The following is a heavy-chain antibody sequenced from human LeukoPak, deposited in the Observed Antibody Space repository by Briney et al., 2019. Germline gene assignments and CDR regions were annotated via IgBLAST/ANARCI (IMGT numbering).Heavy chain of an antibody. CDR2: ISSNGGST. CDR1: GFTFSSYA. J-gene: IGHJ5*02. D-gene: IGHD3-9*01. CDR3: VKPDGGYFDWPLLGGWFDP. Sequence: GGSLRLSCSASGFTFSSYAMHWVRQAPGKGLEYVSAISSNGGSTYYADSVKGRFTISRDNSKNTLYLQMCSLRAEDTAVYYCVKPDGGYFDWPLLGGWFDPWGQGTLVTVSS. V-gene: IGHV3-64D*06.